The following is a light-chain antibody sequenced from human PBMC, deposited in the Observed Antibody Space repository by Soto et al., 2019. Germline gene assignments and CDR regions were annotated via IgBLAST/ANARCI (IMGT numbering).Light chain of an antibody. CDR3: SSYTSSSPYV. CDR2: EVS. V-gene: IGLV2-14*02. Sequence: QSALSQPASVSGSPGQSITISCTGTNSDVGSYDFVSWYQQHPNKAPKLTIYEVSRRPSGVSSRFSGSKSGNTASLTISGLQAEDEGDYYCSSYTSSSPYVFGTGTKLTVL. J-gene: IGLJ1*01. CDR1: NSDVGSYDF.